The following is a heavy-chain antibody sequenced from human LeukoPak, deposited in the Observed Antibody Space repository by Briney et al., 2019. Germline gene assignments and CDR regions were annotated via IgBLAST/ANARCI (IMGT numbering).Heavy chain of an antibody. D-gene: IGHD6-13*01. CDR2: INQDGSEK. CDR1: GFTFSSYW. CDR3: ASALIAAAGTI. J-gene: IGHJ4*02. Sequence: GGSLRLSCPASGFTFSSYWMSWVRQAPGKGLVWVANINQDGSEKFYVDSVKGRFTISRDNAKNSLYLQMNSLRAQDTAVYYCASALIAAAGTIWGQGTLVTVSS. V-gene: IGHV3-7*03.